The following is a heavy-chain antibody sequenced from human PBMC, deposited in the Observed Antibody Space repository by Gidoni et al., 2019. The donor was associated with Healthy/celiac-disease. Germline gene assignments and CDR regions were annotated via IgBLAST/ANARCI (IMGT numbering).Heavy chain of an antibody. CDR3: ARVTNYDFWSGYYTTTTDYFDY. V-gene: IGHV1-18*01. CDR2: ISAYNGNT. D-gene: IGHD3-3*01. Sequence: QVQLVQSGAEVKQPGASVKVSCKASGYTFTSDGISWVRQAPGQGLEWMGWISAYNGNTNYAQKLQGRVTMTTDTSTSTAYLELRSLRSDDTAVYYCARVTNYDFWSGYYTTTTDYFDYWGQGTLVTVSS. J-gene: IGHJ4*02. CDR1: GYTFTSDG.